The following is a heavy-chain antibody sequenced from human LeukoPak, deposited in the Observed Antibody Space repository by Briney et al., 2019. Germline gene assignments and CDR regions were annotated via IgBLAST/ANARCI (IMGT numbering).Heavy chain of an antibody. CDR1: GYTFTCYY. V-gene: IGHV1-2*02. J-gene: IGHJ4*02. CDR3: ARERGGNEFDL. Sequence: ASVKVSCKASGYTFTCYYMHWVRQAPGQGLEWMGWINPNSGGTNYAQKLQGRVTMTTDTSTSTAYMELRNLRSDDTAVYYCARERGGNEFDLWGQGTLVTVTS. CDR2: INPNSGGT. D-gene: IGHD4-23*01.